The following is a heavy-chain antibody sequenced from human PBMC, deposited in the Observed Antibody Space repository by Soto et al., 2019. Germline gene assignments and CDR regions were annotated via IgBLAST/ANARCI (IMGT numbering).Heavy chain of an antibody. CDR2: INPSGGRT. J-gene: IGHJ4*02. D-gene: IGHD3-10*01. V-gene: IGHV1-46*01. Sequence: QVQLVQSGTEVKKPGASVKVSCKASGYTFTTHYMHWVRQAPGQGLEWMGIINPSGGRTTYALKFQGRVTMTSDTSTKTVYVELTSLRSEDTAIYFCARAGENYGSVTFSPPLRYYFNSWGQGTLVTVSS. CDR1: GYTFTTHY. CDR3: ARAGENYGSVTFSPPLRYYFNS.